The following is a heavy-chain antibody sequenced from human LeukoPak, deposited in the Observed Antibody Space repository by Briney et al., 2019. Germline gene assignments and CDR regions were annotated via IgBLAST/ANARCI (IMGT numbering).Heavy chain of an antibody. D-gene: IGHD6-13*01. CDR2: IYYSGST. V-gene: IGHV4-59*12. Sequence: SETLSLTCTVSGGSINSYHYSWIRQPPGKGLEWIGYIYYSGSTNYNPSLKSRVTISVDTSKNQFSLKLSSVTAADTAVYYCARDYAAAGIDAFESWGQGTMVTVSS. CDR3: ARDYAAAGIDAFES. J-gene: IGHJ3*02. CDR1: GGSINSYH.